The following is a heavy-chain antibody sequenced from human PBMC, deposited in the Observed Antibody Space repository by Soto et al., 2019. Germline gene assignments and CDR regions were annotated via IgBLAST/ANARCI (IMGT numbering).Heavy chain of an antibody. V-gene: IGHV4-39*01. D-gene: IGHD1-26*01. J-gene: IGHJ4*02. CDR3: ARHAIIVGADY. CDR1: GGSISSSSYY. CDR2: IYYSGST. Sequence: QSQTLSLTCTVSGGSISSSSYYWGWIRQPPGKGLEWIGSIYYSGSTYYNPSLKSRVTISVDTAKHQFSLKLGSVTAADTAVYYCARHAIIVGADYWGQGTLVTVSS.